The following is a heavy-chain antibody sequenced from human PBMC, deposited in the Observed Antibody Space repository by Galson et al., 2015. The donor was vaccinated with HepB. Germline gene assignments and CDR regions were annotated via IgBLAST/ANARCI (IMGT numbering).Heavy chain of an antibody. CDR1: GYTFTGYY. V-gene: IGHV1-2*02. CDR2: INPNSGGT. D-gene: IGHD3-22*01. J-gene: IGHJ4*02. CDR3: AIGGASGVVVISPWDY. Sequence: SVKVSCKASGYTFTGYYMHWVRQAPGQGLEWMGWINPNSGGTNYAQKFQGRVTMTRDTSISTAYMELSRLRSDDTAVYYCAIGGASGVVVISPWDYWGQGTLVTVS.